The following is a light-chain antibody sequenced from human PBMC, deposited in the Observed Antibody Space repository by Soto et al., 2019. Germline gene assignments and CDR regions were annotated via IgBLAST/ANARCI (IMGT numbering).Light chain of an antibody. CDR2: DAS. J-gene: IGKJ1*01. CDR1: QSINTW. CDR3: QQYNSYVT. Sequence: DIQMTQSPTTLSASVGDRVTITCRASQSINTWLAWYQQKSGKAPKLLIYDASSLESGVPPRFSGSGSGTEFTLTISCLQPDDFGTYYCQQYNSYVTFAQGTKVDIK. V-gene: IGKV1-5*01.